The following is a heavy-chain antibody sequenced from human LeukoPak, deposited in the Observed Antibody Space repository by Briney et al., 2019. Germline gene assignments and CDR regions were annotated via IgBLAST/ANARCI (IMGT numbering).Heavy chain of an antibody. CDR3: ARPRPRWYRGGGNDAFDI. V-gene: IGHV5-51*01. J-gene: IGHJ3*02. D-gene: IGHD4-23*01. CDR1: GYSFTSYW. CDR2: IYPGDSDT. Sequence: GESLKISCKGSGYSFTSYWIGWVRQMPGKGLEWMGIIYPGDSDTRYSPSFQGQVTISADKSISTAYLQWSSLKASDTAMYYCARPRPRWYRGGGNDAFDIWGQGTMVTVSS.